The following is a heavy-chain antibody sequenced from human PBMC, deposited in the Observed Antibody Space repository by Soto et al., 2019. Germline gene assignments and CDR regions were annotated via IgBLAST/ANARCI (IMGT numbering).Heavy chain of an antibody. CDR2: ISSSGSTI. CDR3: ARVGVKVAGGCVD. J-gene: IGHJ4*02. Sequence: VQLVNSGGGSVQPGGSLRLSCAASGFTFSSHNMNWVRQAPGKGLEWVSSISSSGSTIYYADSVKGRFTISRDNAKNSLYLQMNSLRAEDTAVYYCARVGVKVAGGCVDWGQGTLVTVSS. V-gene: IGHV3-48*01. D-gene: IGHD6-19*01. CDR1: GFTFSSHN.